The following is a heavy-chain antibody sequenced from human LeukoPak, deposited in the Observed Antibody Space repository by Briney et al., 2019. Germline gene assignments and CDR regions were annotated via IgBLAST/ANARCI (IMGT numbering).Heavy chain of an antibody. J-gene: IGHJ6*02. V-gene: IGHV4-4*07. Sequence: SETLSLTCTVSGGSISSYYWSWIRQPAGKGLEWIGRIYTSGSTNYNPSLKSRVTMSVDTSKNQFSLKLSSVTAADTAVYYCASGGGITIFGVVIMKDYYYGMDVWGQGATVTVSS. D-gene: IGHD3-3*01. CDR3: ASGGGITIFGVVIMKDYYYGMDV. CDR2: IYTSGST. CDR1: GGSISSYY.